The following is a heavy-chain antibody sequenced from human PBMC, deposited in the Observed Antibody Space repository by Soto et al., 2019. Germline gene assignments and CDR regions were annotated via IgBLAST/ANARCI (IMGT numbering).Heavy chain of an antibody. D-gene: IGHD3-10*01. CDR2: IWYDGSNK. Sequence: SLRLSCAVSGFTFSSYGMHWVRQAPGKGLEWVAVIWYDGSNKYYADSVKGRFTISRDNSKNTLYLQMNSLRAEDTAVYYCARGHSLRRDYYYYGMDVWGQGTTVTVSS. V-gene: IGHV3-33*01. J-gene: IGHJ6*02. CDR1: GFTFSSYG. CDR3: ARGHSLRRDYYYYGMDV.